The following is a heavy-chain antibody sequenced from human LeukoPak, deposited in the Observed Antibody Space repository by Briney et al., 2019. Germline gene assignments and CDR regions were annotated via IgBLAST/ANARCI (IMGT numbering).Heavy chain of an antibody. CDR2: IFYSGST. CDR1: GGSISSSSYY. Sequence: SETLSLTCTVSGGSISSSSYYWGWIRQPPGMGLEWIGNIFYSGSTYYNPSLKSRVTISLDTSKNLFSLKLSSVTAADTAVYYCAREDRMTTGYMDVWGKGTTVTVSS. D-gene: IGHD1-14*01. V-gene: IGHV4-39*07. CDR3: AREDRMTTGYMDV. J-gene: IGHJ6*03.